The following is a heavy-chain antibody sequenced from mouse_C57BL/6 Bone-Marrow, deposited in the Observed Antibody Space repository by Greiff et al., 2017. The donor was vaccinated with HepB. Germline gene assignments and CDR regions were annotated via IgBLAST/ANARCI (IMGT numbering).Heavy chain of an antibody. J-gene: IGHJ2*01. Sequence: QVQLQQPGAELVKPGASVKLSCKASGYTFTSYWMHWVKQRPGQGLEWIGMIHPNSGSTNYNEKFKSKATLTVDISSSTAYMQLSSLTSEDSAVYYCARVRLRREGFDYWGQGTTLTVSS. D-gene: IGHD2-4*01. CDR2: IHPNSGST. V-gene: IGHV1-64*01. CDR3: ARVRLRREGFDY. CDR1: GYTFTSYW.